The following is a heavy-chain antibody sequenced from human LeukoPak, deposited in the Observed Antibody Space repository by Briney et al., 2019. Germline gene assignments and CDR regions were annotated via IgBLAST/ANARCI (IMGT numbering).Heavy chain of an antibody. CDR2: IIPIFGTA. D-gene: IGHD3-22*01. CDR3: ARFGADYYDSSGYPTDDY. Sequence: SVKVSCNSSGGTFSSYAISWVRQAPGQGLEWMGGIIPIFGTANYAQKFQGRVTITTDESTSTAYMELSSLRSEDTGVYYCARFGADYYDSSGYPTDDYWGQGTLVTVSS. V-gene: IGHV1-69*05. CDR1: GGTFSSYA. J-gene: IGHJ4*02.